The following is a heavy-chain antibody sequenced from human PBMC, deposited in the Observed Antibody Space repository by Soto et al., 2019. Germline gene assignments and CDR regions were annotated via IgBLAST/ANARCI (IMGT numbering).Heavy chain of an antibody. J-gene: IGHJ3*02. Sequence: VKGYCKAAGYANTIDGISWGRQAPEQGLEWMGWISAYNGNTNYAQKLQGRVTMTTDTSTSTAYMELRSLRSDDTAVYYCARDKMSFDFWSGYSGDALDIWGERPMVTVSS. V-gene: IGHV1-18*01. CDR3: ARDKMSFDFWSGYSGDALDI. D-gene: IGHD3-3*01. CDR1: GYANTIDG. CDR2: ISAYNGNT.